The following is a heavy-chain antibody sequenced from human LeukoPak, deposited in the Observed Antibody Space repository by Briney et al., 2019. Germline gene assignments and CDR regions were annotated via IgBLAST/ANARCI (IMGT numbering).Heavy chain of an antibody. CDR1: GFTFSSYG. V-gene: IGHV3-30*18. CDR2: ISYDGSNK. CDR3: AKESSVAGSYGSGYYFDY. J-gene: IGHJ4*02. D-gene: IGHD5-18*01. Sequence: PGGSLRLSCAASGFTFSSYGMHWVRQAPGKGLEWVAVISYDGSNKYYADSVKGRFTISRDNSKNTLYLQMNSLRAEDTAVYYCAKESSVAGSYGSGYYFDYWGQGTLVTVSS.